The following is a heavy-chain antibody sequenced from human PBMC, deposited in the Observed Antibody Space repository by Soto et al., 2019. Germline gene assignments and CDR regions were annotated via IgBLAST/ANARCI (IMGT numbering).Heavy chain of an antibody. D-gene: IGHD2-2*02. CDR2: ITPHNGDT. CDR3: ARLLPCTDDSCYTRPLDN. Sequence: ASVKVSCEASGYDFATYGIAWVRQAPGQGLEWMGWITPHNGDTNYEQKLQGRVTMTTDTSTNTAHMEVRSLRSDDTAIYYCARLLPCTDDSCYTRPLDNWGQGTLVTVSS. J-gene: IGHJ4*02. V-gene: IGHV1-18*01. CDR1: GYDFATYG.